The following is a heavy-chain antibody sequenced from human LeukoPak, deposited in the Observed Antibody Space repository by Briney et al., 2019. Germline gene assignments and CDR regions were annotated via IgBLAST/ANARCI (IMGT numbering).Heavy chain of an antibody. D-gene: IGHD6-13*01. Sequence: PSETLSLTCTVSGGSISRSGSYWGWPRQPPGKGLGWIGSLFYTGSTYYNPSLKSRVTISLDTSRNQFSLKLTSVTAADTAVYYCARGYSSSWYFNWFDPWGQGTLVTVSS. CDR1: GGSISRSGSY. CDR3: ARGYSSSWYFNWFDP. V-gene: IGHV4-39*07. CDR2: LFYTGST. J-gene: IGHJ5*02.